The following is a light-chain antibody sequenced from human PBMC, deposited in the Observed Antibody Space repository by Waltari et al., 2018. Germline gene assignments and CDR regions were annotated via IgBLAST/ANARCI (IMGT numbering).Light chain of an antibody. CDR3: MQGIHLPWT. Sequence: DSVLTQTPLSLSVTPGQPASISCKSSQSLLHSDGRTYSYWYLHKPGQSPQLLIYGVSSRFSGVPDRFSGSGSGTDFTLEISRVEAGDVGIYYCMQGIHLPWTFGQGTKVEIK. CDR2: GVS. V-gene: IGKV2-29*02. CDR1: QSLLHSDGRTY. J-gene: IGKJ1*01.